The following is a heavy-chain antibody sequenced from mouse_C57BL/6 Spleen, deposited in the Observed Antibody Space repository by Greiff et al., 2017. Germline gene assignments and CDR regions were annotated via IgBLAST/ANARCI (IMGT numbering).Heavy chain of an antibody. D-gene: IGHD2-2*01. V-gene: IGHV14-4*01. CDR1: GFNIKDDY. CDR2: IDPENGDT. J-gene: IGHJ3*01. Sequence: VQLQQSGAELVRPGASVKLSCTASGFNIKDDYMHWVKQRPEQGLEWIGWIDPENGDTEYASKFQGKATITADTSSNTAYLQLSSLTSEDTAVYCCTTGGYDEGAWFAYWGQGTLVTVSA. CDR3: TTGGYDEGAWFAY.